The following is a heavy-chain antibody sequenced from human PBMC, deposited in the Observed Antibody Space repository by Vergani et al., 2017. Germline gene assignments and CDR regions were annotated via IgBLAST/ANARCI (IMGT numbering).Heavy chain of an antibody. V-gene: IGHV4-59*01. Sequence: QVQLQESGPGLVKPSETLSLTCTVSGGSISSYYWSWIRQPPGKGLEWIGYIYYSGSTNYHPSLKSRVTISVDTSKNQFSLKLSSVTAADTDLYYCARDSGGFSSGWYWSRGIYGMDVWGQGTTVTVSS. CDR3: ARDSGGFSSGWYWSRGIYGMDV. J-gene: IGHJ6*02. D-gene: IGHD6-19*01. CDR2: IYYSGST. CDR1: GGSISSYY.